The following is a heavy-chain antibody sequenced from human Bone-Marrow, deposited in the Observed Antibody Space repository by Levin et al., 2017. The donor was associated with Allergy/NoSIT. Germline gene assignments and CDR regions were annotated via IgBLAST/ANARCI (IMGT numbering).Heavy chain of an antibody. J-gene: IGHJ4*02. V-gene: IGHV3-30*03. CDR3: ATGSFDN. Sequence: GGSLRLSCAASGFTFSRYGMHWVRQAPGKGLEWVAVTSYVVSDEYYADSVKGRFTISRDNSKNTLYLQMNSLRPEDTALYYCATGSFDNWGQGTLVTVSS. CDR1: GFTFSRYG. CDR2: TSYVVSDE.